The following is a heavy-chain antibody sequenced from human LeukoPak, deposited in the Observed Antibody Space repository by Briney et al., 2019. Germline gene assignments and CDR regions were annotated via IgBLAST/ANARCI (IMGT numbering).Heavy chain of an antibody. Sequence: PGGSLRLSCAASGFTFSSYSMNWVRQAPGKGLEWVSYISSSSSTIYYADSVKGRFTISRGNSKNTLYLQMNSLRAEDTAVYYCAKGSVSWDLDYYMDVWGKGTTVTVSS. CDR3: AKGSVSWDLDYYMDV. CDR2: ISSSSSTI. CDR1: GFTFSSYS. D-gene: IGHD3-10*01. V-gene: IGHV3-48*01. J-gene: IGHJ6*03.